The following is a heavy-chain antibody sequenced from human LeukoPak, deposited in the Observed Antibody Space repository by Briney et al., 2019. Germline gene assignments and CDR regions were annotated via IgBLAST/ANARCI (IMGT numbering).Heavy chain of an antibody. D-gene: IGHD6-13*01. V-gene: IGHV3-7*03. CDR3: AKDLDSSSWFGHYFDY. J-gene: IGHJ4*02. CDR1: GFTFSNFW. CDR2: IKQDETEK. Sequence: GESLRLSCTASGFTFSNFWMGWVRQAPGKGLEWVANIKQDETEKYYVDSVKGRFTISRDNSKNTLYLQMNSLRAEDTAVYYCAKDLDSSSWFGHYFDYWGQGTLVTVSS.